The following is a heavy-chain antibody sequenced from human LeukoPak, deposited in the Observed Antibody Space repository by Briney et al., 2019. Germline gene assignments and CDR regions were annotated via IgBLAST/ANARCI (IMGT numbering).Heavy chain of an antibody. V-gene: IGHV3-48*03. CDR2: ISSSGSTI. D-gene: IGHD3-10*02. Sequence: QPGGSLRLSCAASGFTFSSYEMNWARQAPGKGLEWVSYISSSGSTIYYADSVKGRFTISGDNAKNSLYLQMNSLRAEDTAVYYCAELGISMIGGVWGKGTTVTISS. CDR3: AELGISMIGGV. J-gene: IGHJ6*04. CDR1: GFTFSSYE.